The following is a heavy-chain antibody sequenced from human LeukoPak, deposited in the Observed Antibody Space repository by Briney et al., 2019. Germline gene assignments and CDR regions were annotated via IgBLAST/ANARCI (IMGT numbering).Heavy chain of an antibody. CDR1: GGSISSYY. CDR2: IYYSGST. J-gene: IGHJ2*01. CDR3: AGETPRPYWYFDL. Sequence: SETLSLTCTVSGGSISSYYWSWIRQPPGKGLEWIGYIYYSGSTNFNPSLKSRVTISVDTSKNQFSLKLSSVTAADTAVYYCAGETPRPYWYFDLWGRGPLLTVSS. V-gene: IGHV4-59*01.